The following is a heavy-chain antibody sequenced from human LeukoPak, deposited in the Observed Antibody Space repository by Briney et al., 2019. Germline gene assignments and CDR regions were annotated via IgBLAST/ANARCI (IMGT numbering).Heavy chain of an antibody. CDR3: AELGITMIGGV. Sequence: GGSLRLSCAASGFTFNSYAMHWVRQAPGKGLEWVAVISYDGSNKYYADSVKGRFTISRDNSKNTLYLQMNSLRAEDTAVYYCAELGITMIGGVWGKGTTVTISS. V-gene: IGHV3-30*04. D-gene: IGHD3-10*02. J-gene: IGHJ6*04. CDR1: GFTFNSYA. CDR2: ISYDGSNK.